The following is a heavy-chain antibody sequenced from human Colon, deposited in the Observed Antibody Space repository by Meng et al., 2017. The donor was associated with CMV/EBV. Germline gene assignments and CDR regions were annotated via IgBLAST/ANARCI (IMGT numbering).Heavy chain of an antibody. CDR3: ARVRFLEWTTLFAGYYYGMDV. Sequence: SVKVSCKASGGTFSSYAISWVRQAPGQGLEWMGGIIPILGIANYAQKFQGRVTITADKSTSTAYMELSRLRSDDTAVYYCARVRFLEWTTLFAGYYYGMDVWGQETTVTVSS. CDR1: GGTFSSYA. J-gene: IGHJ6*02. CDR2: IIPILGIA. V-gene: IGHV1-69*10. D-gene: IGHD3-3*01.